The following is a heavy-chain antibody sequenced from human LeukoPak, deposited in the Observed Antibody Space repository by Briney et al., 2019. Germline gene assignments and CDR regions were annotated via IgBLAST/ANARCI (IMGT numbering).Heavy chain of an antibody. CDR3: ARDSGDSYGVNWFDP. V-gene: IGHV1-2*02. CDR1: GYTFTSYD. CDR2: INPNSGGT. J-gene: IGHJ5*02. D-gene: IGHD5-18*01. Sequence: ASVKVSCKASGYTFTSYDINWVRQATGQGLEWMGWINPNSGGTNYAQKFQGRVTMTRDTSISTAYMELSRLRSDDTAVYYCARDSGDSYGVNWFDPWGQGTLVTVSS.